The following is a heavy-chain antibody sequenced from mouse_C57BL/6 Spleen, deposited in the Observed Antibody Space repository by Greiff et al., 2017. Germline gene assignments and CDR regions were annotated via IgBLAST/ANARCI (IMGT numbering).Heavy chain of an antibody. V-gene: IGHV1-4*01. Sequence: VQLQESGAELARPGASVKMSCKASGYTFTSYTMHWVKQRPGQGLEWIGYINPSSGYTKYNQKFKDKATLTADKSSSTAYMQLSSLTSEDSAVYYCARGATGTSAMDYWGQGTSVTVSS. J-gene: IGHJ4*01. D-gene: IGHD4-1*01. CDR2: INPSSGYT. CDR1: GYTFTSYT. CDR3: ARGATGTSAMDY.